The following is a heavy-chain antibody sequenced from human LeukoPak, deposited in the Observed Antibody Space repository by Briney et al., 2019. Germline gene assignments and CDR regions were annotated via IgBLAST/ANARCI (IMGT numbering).Heavy chain of an antibody. Sequence: PSETLSLTCAVYGGSFSGYYWSWIRQPPGKGLEWIGEINHSGSTNYNPSLKSRVTLSVDTSKNQFSLKLSSVTAADTAVYYCSRENGAFSPFGYWGQGYLVTVLS. CDR2: INHSGST. CDR1: GGSFSGYY. D-gene: IGHD2-8*01. CDR3: SRENGAFSPFGY. V-gene: IGHV4-34*01. J-gene: IGHJ4*02.